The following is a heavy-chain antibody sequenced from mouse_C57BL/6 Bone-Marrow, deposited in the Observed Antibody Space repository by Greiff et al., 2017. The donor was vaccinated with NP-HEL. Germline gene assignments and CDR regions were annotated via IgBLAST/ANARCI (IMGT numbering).Heavy chain of an antibody. J-gene: IGHJ3*01. Sequence: EVQLQQSGPVLVKPGPSVKISCKASGFTFTDYYMHWVQQSHGKSLEWIGLVYPYNGGSSSNQKFKGKATLTVDTSSSTAYMELNSLTSEDSAVYYYARLGYYSNYFIAYWGQGTLVTVSA. CDR2: VYPYNGGS. D-gene: IGHD2-5*01. CDR1: GFTFTDYY. V-gene: IGHV1-36*01. CDR3: ARLGYYSNYFIAY.